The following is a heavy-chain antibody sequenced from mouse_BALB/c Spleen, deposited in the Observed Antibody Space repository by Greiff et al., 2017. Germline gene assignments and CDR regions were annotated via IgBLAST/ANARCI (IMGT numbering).Heavy chain of an antibody. CDR2: ISDGGSYT. V-gene: IGHV5-4*02. CDR1: GFTFSDYY. J-gene: IGHJ3*01. D-gene: IGHD1-1*01. CDR3: AREASAYYYGSTLAY. Sequence: EVKLVESGGGLVKPGGSLKLSCAASGFTFSDYYMYWVRQTPEKRLEWVATISDGGSYTYYPDSVKGRFTISRDNAKNNLYLQMSSLKSEDTAMYYCAREASAYYYGSTLAYWGQETLVTVSA.